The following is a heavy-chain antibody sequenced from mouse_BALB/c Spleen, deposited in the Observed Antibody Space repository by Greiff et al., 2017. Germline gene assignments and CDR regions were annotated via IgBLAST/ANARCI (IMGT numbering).Heavy chain of an antibody. Sequence: QQSCKASGYTFTSYWMHWVKQRPGQGLEWIGEIDPSDSYTNYNQKFKGKATLTVDKSSSTAYMQLSSLTSEDSAVYYCARTAIGNYGYWGQGTTLTVSS. J-gene: IGHJ2*01. D-gene: IGHD2-1*01. CDR1: GYTFTSYW. CDR2: IDPSDSYT. V-gene: IGHV1-69*02. CDR3: ARTAIGNYGY.